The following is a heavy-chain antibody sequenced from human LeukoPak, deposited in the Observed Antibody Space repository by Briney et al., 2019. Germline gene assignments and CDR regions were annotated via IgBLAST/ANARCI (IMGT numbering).Heavy chain of an antibody. CDR2: IYYSGST. CDR1: GGSIGSYF. Sequence: SETLSLTCTVSGGSIGSYFWSWIRQPPGTGLEWIGYIYYSGSTYYNPSLKSRVTISVDTSKNQFSLKLSSVTAADTAVYYCARESWDYYDSSGYPQYFDYWGQGTLVTVSS. J-gene: IGHJ4*02. CDR3: ARESWDYYDSSGYPQYFDY. D-gene: IGHD3-22*01. V-gene: IGHV4-59*12.